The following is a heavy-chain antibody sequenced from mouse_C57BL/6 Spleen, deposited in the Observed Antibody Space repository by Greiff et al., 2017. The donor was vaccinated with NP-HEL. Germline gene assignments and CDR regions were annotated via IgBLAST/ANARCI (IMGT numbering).Heavy chain of an antibody. CDR2: INPSTGGT. CDR3: AREWLRRTNYAMDY. J-gene: IGHJ4*01. Sequence: DVQLQESGPELVKPGASVKISCKASGYSFTGYYMNWVKQSPEKSLEWIGEINPSTGGTTYNQKFKAKATLTVDKSSSTAYMQLKSLTSEDSAVYYCAREWLRRTNYAMDYWGQGTSVTVSS. V-gene: IGHV1-42*01. CDR1: GYSFTGYY. D-gene: IGHD2-2*01.